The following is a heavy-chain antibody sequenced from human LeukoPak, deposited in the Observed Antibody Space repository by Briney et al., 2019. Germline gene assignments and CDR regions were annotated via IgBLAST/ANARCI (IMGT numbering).Heavy chain of an antibody. V-gene: IGHV1-46*01. CDR1: GYTFTNYY. Sequence: ASVKVSCKASGYTFTNYYLHWVRQAPGHGLEWMAIINPSDGGTYYEQKLQGRVTVTRGTSTSTVYMELSSLRSEDTAVYYCARTMTAVTRGRHYYYGLDVWGQGTTVTVSS. CDR3: ARTMTAVTRGRHYYYGLDV. J-gene: IGHJ6*02. CDR2: INPSDGGT. D-gene: IGHD4-17*01.